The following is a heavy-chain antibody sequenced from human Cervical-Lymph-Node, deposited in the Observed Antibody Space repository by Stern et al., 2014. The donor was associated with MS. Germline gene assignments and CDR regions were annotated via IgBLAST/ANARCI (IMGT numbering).Heavy chain of an antibody. J-gene: IGHJ4*02. CDR2: IYSGGST. D-gene: IGHD3-16*01. CDR1: GFTFSSNY. CDR3: AGGPNRGY. V-gene: IGHV3-66*02. Sequence: EVKLLESGGGLVQPGGSLRLSCAVSGFTFSSNYMSWVRQAPGKGLEWVSLIYSGGSTSYADSVRGRFTISRDNSKNTLYLQMNSLRTEDTAVYYCAGGPNRGYWGQGTLVTVSS.